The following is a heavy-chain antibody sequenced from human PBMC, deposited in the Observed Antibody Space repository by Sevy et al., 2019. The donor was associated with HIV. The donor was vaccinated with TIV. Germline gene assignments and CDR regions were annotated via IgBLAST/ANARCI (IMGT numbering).Heavy chain of an antibody. CDR1: GGSISSYY. CDR3: ARDTGANYYDSSGYHNWFDP. V-gene: IGHV4-4*07. Sequence: SETLSLTCTVSGGSISSYYWSWIRQPAGKGLEWIGRIYTSGSTNYNPSLKSRVTMSVDTSKNQFSLKLSSVTAADTAVYYCARDTGANYYDSSGYHNWFDPWGQGTLVTVSS. J-gene: IGHJ5*02. D-gene: IGHD3-22*01. CDR2: IYTSGST.